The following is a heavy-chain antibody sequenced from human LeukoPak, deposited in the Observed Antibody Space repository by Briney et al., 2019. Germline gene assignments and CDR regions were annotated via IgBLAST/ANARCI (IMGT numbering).Heavy chain of an antibody. CDR2: ISAYNDNT. D-gene: IGHD6-13*01. CDR1: GYAFTSCG. Sequence: ASVKVSCNCSGYAFTSCGISWVRQAPGQALEWMGWISAYNDNTNYAQKLQGRVVTTTDTSTSTAYTELRSLISDATAVYYCAGVWQQLESGWFDPWGQGTLVTVSS. V-gene: IGHV1-18*01. CDR3: AGVWQQLESGWFDP. J-gene: IGHJ5*02.